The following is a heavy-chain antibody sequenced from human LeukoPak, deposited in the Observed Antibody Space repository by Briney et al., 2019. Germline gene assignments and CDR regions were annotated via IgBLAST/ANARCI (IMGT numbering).Heavy chain of an antibody. CDR2: INHSGST. CDR1: GGSFSGYY. D-gene: IGHD3-3*01. Sequence: PSETLSLTCAVYGGSFSGYYWSWIRQPPGKGLEWIGEINHSGSTNYNPSLKSRVTISVDTSKNQFSLKLSSVTAADTAVYYCARGDGVAVLYWGQGTLVTVSS. J-gene: IGHJ4*02. V-gene: IGHV4-34*01. CDR3: ARGDGVAVLY.